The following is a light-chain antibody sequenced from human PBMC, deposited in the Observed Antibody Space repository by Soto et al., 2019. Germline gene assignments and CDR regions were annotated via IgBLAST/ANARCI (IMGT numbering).Light chain of an antibody. CDR2: AAS. V-gene: IGKV1-6*01. Sequence: AIQMTQSPSSLSASVGDRVIITCRASQGIRNDLGWYQQKPGKAPKLLISAASKLQSGVPSRFSGSGSGTDFTLTISSLQPEDVATYYCVQDYNYPYTFGQGTKLEIK. CDR1: QGIRND. J-gene: IGKJ2*01. CDR3: VQDYNYPYT.